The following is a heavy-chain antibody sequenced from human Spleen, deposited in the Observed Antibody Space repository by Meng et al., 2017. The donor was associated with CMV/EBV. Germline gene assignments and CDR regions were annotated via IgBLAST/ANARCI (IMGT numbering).Heavy chain of an antibody. CDR1: VSSNSAA. J-gene: IGHJ5*02. CDR3: ARDGTGPIRENWFDP. CDR2: TYYRSKWYN. D-gene: IGHD3-10*01. V-gene: IGHV6-1*01. Sequence: VSSNSAAWNWIRQSPSRGLEWLGRTYYRSKWYNDYAVSVKSRITINPDTSKNQFSLQLNSVTPEDTAVYYCARDGTGPIRENWFDPWGQGTLVTVSS.